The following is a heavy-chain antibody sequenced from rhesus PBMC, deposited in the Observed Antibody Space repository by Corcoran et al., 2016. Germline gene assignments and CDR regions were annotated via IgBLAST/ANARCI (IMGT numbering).Heavy chain of an antibody. CDR1: GGSVSSNY. Sequence: QVQLQESGPGLVKPSETLSLTCAVSGGSVSSNYWSWIRQSPGKGLEWIGRISGSGGGADCNPSLKSRVPLSTETSKNQFSLRLTSVTAADTALYFCATLVGVPGSLDVWGRGVLVTVSS. J-gene: IGHJ5-2*02. D-gene: IGHD2-39*01. CDR3: ATLVGVPGSLDV. CDR2: ISGSGGGA. V-gene: IGHV4-173*01.